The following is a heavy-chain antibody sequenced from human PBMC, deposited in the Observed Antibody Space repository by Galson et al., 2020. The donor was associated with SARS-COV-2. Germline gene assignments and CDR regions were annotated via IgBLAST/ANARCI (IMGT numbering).Heavy chain of an antibody. J-gene: IGHJ4*02. V-gene: IGHV3-72*01. CDR3: AKDDWYAYDY. CDR2: IRHTGRSYST. Sequence: GGSLRLSCTASGFIFSDYFIDWVRQAPGKGPEWVGRIRHTGRSYSTDYAASVRGRFTLSRDDSRNSVFLQLSSLKNEDTAVYHCAKDDWYAYDYWGQGTLVTVSS. D-gene: IGHD3-9*01. CDR1: GFIFSDYF.